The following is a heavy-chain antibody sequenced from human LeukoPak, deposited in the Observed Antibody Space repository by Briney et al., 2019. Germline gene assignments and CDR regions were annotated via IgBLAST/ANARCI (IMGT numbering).Heavy chain of an antibody. CDR2: IKSKTDGGTT. V-gene: IGHV3-15*01. Sequence: PGGSLRLSCAASGFTFSSYGMHWVRQAPGKGLEWVGRIKSKTDGGTTDYAAPVKGRFTISRDDSKNTLYLQMNSLKTEDTAVYYCTTDYFDGYNSGYWGQGTLVTVSS. CDR1: GFTFSSYG. J-gene: IGHJ4*02. CDR3: TTDYFDGYNSGY. D-gene: IGHD5-24*01.